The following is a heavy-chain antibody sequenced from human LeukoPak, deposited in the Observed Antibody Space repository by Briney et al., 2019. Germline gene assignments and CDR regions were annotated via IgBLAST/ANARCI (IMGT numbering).Heavy chain of an antibody. CDR2: ISASGDTT. J-gene: IGHJ4*02. CDR1: GFTFSSHV. CDR3: AKDPPVHSSSWYVTPDY. Sequence: PGGSLRLSCAASGFTFSSHVMTWVRQAPGKGLEWVSGISASGDTTYYADSVKGRFTISRDNSKNTLYLQMNSLRAEDTAVYYCAKDPPVHSSSWYVTPDYWGQGTLVTVSS. V-gene: IGHV3-23*01. D-gene: IGHD6-13*01.